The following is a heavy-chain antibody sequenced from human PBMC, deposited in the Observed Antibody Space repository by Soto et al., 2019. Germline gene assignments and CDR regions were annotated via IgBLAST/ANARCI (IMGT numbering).Heavy chain of an antibody. V-gene: IGHV1-58*01. CDR2: IVVGSGNT. CDR3: AAGSGRYSGSYLYYYYGMDV. CDR1: GFTFTSSA. Sequence: ASVKVSCKASGFTFTSSAVQWVRQARGQRLEWIGWIVVGSGNTNYAQKFQERVTITRDMSTSTAYMELSSLRSEDTAVYYCAAGSGRYSGSYLYYYYGMDVWGQGTTVTVSS. J-gene: IGHJ6*02. D-gene: IGHD1-26*01.